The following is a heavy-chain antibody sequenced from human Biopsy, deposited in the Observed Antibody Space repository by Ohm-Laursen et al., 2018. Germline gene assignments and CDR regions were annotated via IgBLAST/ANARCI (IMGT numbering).Heavy chain of an antibody. CDR2: IISMVGTP. CDR1: GGTFNDYG. Sequence: SVKVSCKTSGGTFNDYGITWVRQAPGQGLEWVGRIISMVGTPKYAQKFQGRATITVDKSTSTAYLDLSSLKSEDTAVYYCARDKTVLNYYFASDVWGQGTTVTVSS. D-gene: IGHD2/OR15-2a*01. V-gene: IGHV1-69*04. CDR3: ARDKTVLNYYFASDV. J-gene: IGHJ6*01.